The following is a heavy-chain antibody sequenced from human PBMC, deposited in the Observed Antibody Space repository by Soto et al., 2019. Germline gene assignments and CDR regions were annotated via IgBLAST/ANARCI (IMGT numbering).Heavy chain of an antibody. CDR3: ARDGTGDYVAY. Sequence: QLYLQESGSGLVKPSQTLSLTCAVSGGSVNSGGYSWSWIRQSPGMGLESIGYLYHGGSTYYTPSLKSRVTISVDMSKNQLSLKLTSVTAADTAVYYCARDGTGDYVAYWGQGILVTVSS. D-gene: IGHD4-17*01. CDR1: GGSVNSGGYS. J-gene: IGHJ4*02. CDR2: LYHGGST. V-gene: IGHV4-30-2*06.